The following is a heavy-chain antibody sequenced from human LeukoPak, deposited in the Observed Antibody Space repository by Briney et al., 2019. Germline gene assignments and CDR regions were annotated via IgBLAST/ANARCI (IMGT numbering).Heavy chain of an antibody. CDR3: ARETSATHYYYYGMDV. CDR1: GGTFSSYA. J-gene: IGHJ6*02. Sequence: ASVKVSCKASGGTFSSYAISWVQQAPGQGLEWMGGIIPIFGTANYAQKFQGRVTITADESTSTAYMELSSLRSEDTAVYYCARETSATHYYYYGMDVWGQGTTVTVSS. V-gene: IGHV1-69*13. CDR2: IIPIFGTA. D-gene: IGHD2-15*01.